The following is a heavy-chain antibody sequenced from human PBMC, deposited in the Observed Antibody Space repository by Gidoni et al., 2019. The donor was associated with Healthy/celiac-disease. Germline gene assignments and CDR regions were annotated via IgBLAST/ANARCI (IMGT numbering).Heavy chain of an antibody. CDR1: GYTFTSYG. Sequence: QVQLVQSGAEVKKPGASVKVSCTASGYTFTSYGISWVRQAPGQGLEWMGWISAYNGNTNYAQKLQGRVTMTTDTSTSTAYMELRSLRSDDTAVYYCARDWTGTTRVGQAFDIWGQGTMVTVSS. CDR3: ARDWTGTTRVGQAFDI. D-gene: IGHD1-1*01. CDR2: ISAYNGNT. J-gene: IGHJ3*02. V-gene: IGHV1-18*01.